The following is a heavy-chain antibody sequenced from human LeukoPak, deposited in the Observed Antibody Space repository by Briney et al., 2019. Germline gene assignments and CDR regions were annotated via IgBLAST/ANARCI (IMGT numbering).Heavy chain of an antibody. Sequence: GGSLRLSCAASGFSFSSYAMSWVRQAPGKGLEWVSAISGSGGSTYYADSVKGRFTITRDNSKNTLYPQMDSLRAEDTAVDYCAKDPRITMIVVVTTHFDYWGQGTVVTVSS. V-gene: IGHV3-23*01. CDR3: AKDPRITMIVVVTTHFDY. D-gene: IGHD3-22*01. J-gene: IGHJ4*02. CDR2: ISGSGGST. CDR1: GFSFSSYA.